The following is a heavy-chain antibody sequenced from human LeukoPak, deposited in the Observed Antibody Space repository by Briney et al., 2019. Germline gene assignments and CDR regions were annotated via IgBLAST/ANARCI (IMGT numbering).Heavy chain of an antibody. CDR1: GGSISSYY. J-gene: IGHJ4*02. CDR3: ARESRLRLGELSLYRGGFDY. Sequence: SETLSLTCTVSGGSISSYYWSWIRQPPGKGLEWIGYIYYSGSTNYNPSLKSRVTISVDTSKNQFSLKLSSVTAADTAVYYCARESRLRLGELSLYRGGFDYWGQGTLVTVSS. D-gene: IGHD3-16*02. CDR2: IYYSGST. V-gene: IGHV4-59*01.